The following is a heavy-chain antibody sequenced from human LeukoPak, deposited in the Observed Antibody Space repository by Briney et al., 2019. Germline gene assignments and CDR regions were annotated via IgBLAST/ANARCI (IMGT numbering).Heavy chain of an antibody. V-gene: IGHV3-15*01. CDR1: GFTFSNAW. CDR2: IKSKTDGGTT. J-gene: IGHJ4*02. D-gene: IGHD5-18*01. CDR3: TTGLVDTAVGLLY. Sequence: GGSLRLSCAASGFTFSNAWMSWVRQAPGKGLEWVGRIKSKTDGGTTDYAAPVKGRFTISRDDSKNTLYLQMNSLKTEDTAVYYCTTGLVDTAVGLLYWGQGTLVTVSS.